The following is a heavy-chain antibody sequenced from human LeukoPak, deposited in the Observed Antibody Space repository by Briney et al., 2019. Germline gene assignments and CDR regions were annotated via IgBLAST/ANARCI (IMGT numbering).Heavy chain of an antibody. CDR2: ISAYNGNT. Sequence: AAVNVSCKASVYTFTSYGISWVRQAPGGGGEWMGWISAYNGNTKYAQKLQGRVTMTTDTSTSTAYMELRSLRSDDTAVYYCARDFWVSSSGYTPFDYWGQGTLVTVSS. CDR3: ARDFWVSSSGYTPFDY. CDR1: VYTFTSYG. V-gene: IGHV1-18*01. J-gene: IGHJ4*02. D-gene: IGHD5-12*01.